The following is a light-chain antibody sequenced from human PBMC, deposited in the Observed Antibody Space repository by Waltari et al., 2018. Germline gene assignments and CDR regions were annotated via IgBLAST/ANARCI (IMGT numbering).Light chain of an antibody. V-gene: IGLV2-14*03. J-gene: IGLJ2*01. CDR3: SSNVGRSALI. CDR2: EVT. CDR1: IGAYSY. Sequence: QSALTQPASVSGSPGQSITISCSGSIGAYSYVSWYQQYPGKPPKLLIYEVTSRPSGVSHRFSGSQSVNTASLTISGLQSEDEADYFCSSNVGRSALIFGGGTKVTVL.